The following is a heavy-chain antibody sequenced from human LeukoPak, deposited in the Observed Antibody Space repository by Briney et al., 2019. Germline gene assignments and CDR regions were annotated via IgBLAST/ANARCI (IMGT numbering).Heavy chain of an antibody. CDR1: GYTFTSYG. J-gene: IGHJ6*03. V-gene: IGHV1-18*01. CDR3: ARAVSSYFDFWSGYSPYYYYYYMDV. Sequence: ASVKVSCKASGYTFTSYGISWVRQAPGQGLEWMGWISAYNGNTNYAQKPQGRVTMTTDTSTSTAYMELRSLRSDDTAVYYCARAVSSYFDFWSGYSPYYYYYYMDVWGKGTTVTVSS. D-gene: IGHD3-3*01. CDR2: ISAYNGNT.